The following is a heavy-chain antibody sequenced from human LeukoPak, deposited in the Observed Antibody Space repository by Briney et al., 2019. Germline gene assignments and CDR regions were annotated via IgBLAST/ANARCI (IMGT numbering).Heavy chain of an antibody. J-gene: IGHJ6*03. CDR2: MNPNSGNT. Sequence: GASVKVSCKASGGTFSSYAINWVRQATGQGLEWMGWMNPNSGNTGYAQKFQGRVTITRNTSISTAYMELSSLRSEDTAVYYCARAGYSRGYYYMDVWGKGTTVTVSS. D-gene: IGHD6-13*01. CDR1: GGTFSSYA. V-gene: IGHV1-8*03. CDR3: ARAGYSRGYYYMDV.